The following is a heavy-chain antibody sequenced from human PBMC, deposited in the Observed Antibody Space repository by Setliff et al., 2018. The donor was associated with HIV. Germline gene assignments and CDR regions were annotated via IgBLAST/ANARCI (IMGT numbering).Heavy chain of an antibody. J-gene: IGHJ6*02. Sequence: GGSLRLSCAASGFTFSSYSMNWVRQAPGKGLEWVSSISSSSSYIYYADSVKGRFTISRDNAKNSLYLQMNSLRAEDTAVYYCAREPHELRYFDWLLYPAYYYYGMDVWGQGTTVTV. V-gene: IGHV3-21*01. CDR2: ISSSSSYI. D-gene: IGHD3-9*01. CDR3: AREPHELRYFDWLLYPAYYYYGMDV. CDR1: GFTFSSYS.